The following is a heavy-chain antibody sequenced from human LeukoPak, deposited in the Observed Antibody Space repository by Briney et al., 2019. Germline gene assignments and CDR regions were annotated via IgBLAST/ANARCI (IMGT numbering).Heavy chain of an antibody. CDR2: LSMSGTST. D-gene: IGHD3-10*01. J-gene: IGHJ5*02. V-gene: IGHV3-11*01. CDR1: AFSLIDYY. CDR3: GRVHLRPP. Sequence: TGGSLRLSCAASAFSLIDYYVTWIRQPPGKGLEWVSYLSMSGTSTKYADSVKGRFTISRDNAKNLVFLDITVLRADATAVYYCGRVHLRPPWGQGTLVTVSS.